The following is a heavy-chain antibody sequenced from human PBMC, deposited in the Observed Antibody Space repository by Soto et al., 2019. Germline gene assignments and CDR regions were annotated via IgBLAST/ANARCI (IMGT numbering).Heavy chain of an antibody. D-gene: IGHD2-2*02. CDR2: IVVGSGNT. J-gene: IGHJ6*02. CDR3: AADSLYCSSTSCYIHYYYGMDV. V-gene: IGHV1-58*01. CDR1: GFTFTSSA. Sequence: ASVKVSCKASGFTFTSSAVRWVRQARGQRLEWIGWIVVGSGNTNYAQKFQERVTITRDMSTSTAYMELSSLRSEDTAVYYCAADSLYCSSTSCYIHYYYGMDVWGQGSTVTVSS.